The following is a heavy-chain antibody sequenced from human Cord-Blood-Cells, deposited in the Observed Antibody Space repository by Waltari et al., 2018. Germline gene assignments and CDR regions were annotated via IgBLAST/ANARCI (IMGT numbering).Heavy chain of an antibody. CDR1: GGTFSSYA. CDR3: VLGDSGYAWYFDY. CDR2: SIPILGIA. Sequence: QVQLVQSGAEVKKPGSSVKVSCKASGGTFSSYAISWVRQAPGQGLEWMGGSIPILGIANDAQKFQGRVTITADKSTSTAYMELSSLRSEDTAVYYCVLGDSGYAWYFDYWGQGTLVTVSS. J-gene: IGHJ4*02. V-gene: IGHV1-69*10. D-gene: IGHD5-12*01.